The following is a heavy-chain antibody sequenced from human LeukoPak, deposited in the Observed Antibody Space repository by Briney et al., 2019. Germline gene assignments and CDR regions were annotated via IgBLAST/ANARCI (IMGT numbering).Heavy chain of an antibody. D-gene: IGHD2-21*02. V-gene: IGHV4-59*08. Sequence: SETLSLTCTVSGGSISSYYWSWIRQPPGKGLEWIGYIYYSGSTNYNPSLKSRVTISVDTSKNQFSLKLSSVTAADTAVYYCARRAVVTAKYLDVFDIWGLGTMVTVSS. CDR1: GGSISSYY. CDR2: IYYSGST. J-gene: IGHJ3*02. CDR3: ARRAVVTAKYLDVFDI.